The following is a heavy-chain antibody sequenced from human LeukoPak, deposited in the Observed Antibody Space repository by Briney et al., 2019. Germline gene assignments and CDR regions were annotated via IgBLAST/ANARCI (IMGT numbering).Heavy chain of an antibody. V-gene: IGHV1-69*01. CDR1: GGTFSSYA. J-gene: IGHJ5*02. D-gene: IGHD3-22*01. CDR3: AGDCSYYYDSGGYYYQAINWFDP. CDR2: IIPIFGTA. Sequence: SVKVSCKASGGTFSSYAISWVRQAPGQGLEWMGGIIPIFGTANYAQKFQGRVTITADESTSTAYMELSSLRSEDTAVYYCAGDCSYYYDSGGYYYQAINWFDPWGQGTLVTVSS.